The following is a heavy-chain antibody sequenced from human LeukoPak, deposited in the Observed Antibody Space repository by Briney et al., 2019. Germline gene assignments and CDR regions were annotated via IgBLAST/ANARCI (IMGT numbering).Heavy chain of an antibody. Sequence: SETLSLTSAVHGGSISGYYWSWIRQPPGKGLEWIGEINHSGSTNYTPSLKSRVTISVDTSKNQFSLKLSSVTAADTAVYYCARVFERIPRIAAAGLDYWGQGTLVTVSS. D-gene: IGHD6-13*01. J-gene: IGHJ4*02. CDR2: INHSGST. V-gene: IGHV4-34*01. CDR1: GGSISGYY. CDR3: ARVFERIPRIAAAGLDY.